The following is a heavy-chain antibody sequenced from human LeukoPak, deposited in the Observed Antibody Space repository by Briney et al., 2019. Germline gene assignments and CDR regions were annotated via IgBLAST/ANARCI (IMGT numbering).Heavy chain of an antibody. CDR3: AKDIAVAGNGDY. V-gene: IGHV3-23*01. Sequence: AGGSLRLSCAASGFTFSSYAMSWVRQAPGKGLEWVSAISGSGDSTYYADSVKGRFTISRDNSKNTLYLQMNSLRAEDTAVYYCAKDIAVAGNGDYWGQGTLVTVSS. CDR2: ISGSGDST. CDR1: GFTFSSYA. D-gene: IGHD6-19*01. J-gene: IGHJ4*02.